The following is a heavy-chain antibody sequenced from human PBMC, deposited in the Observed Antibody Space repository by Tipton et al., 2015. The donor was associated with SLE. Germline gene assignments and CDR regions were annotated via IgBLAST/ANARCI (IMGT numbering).Heavy chain of an antibody. V-gene: IGHV4-39*01. CDR1: GGSISSRSHY. Sequence: LRLSCTVSGGSISSRSHYWAWIRQPPGKGPEWIGSIYYIGSTFYNPSLKSRVTISVDTSKNHFSLKLTSVTAADTAVYYCARHQAYSGSSPFDIWGQGTMVTVSS. CDR2: IYYIGST. J-gene: IGHJ3*02. D-gene: IGHD1-26*01. CDR3: ARHQAYSGSSPFDI.